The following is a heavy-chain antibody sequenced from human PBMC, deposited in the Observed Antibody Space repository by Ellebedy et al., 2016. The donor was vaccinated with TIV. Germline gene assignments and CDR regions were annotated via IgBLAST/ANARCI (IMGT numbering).Heavy chain of an antibody. CDR2: IYYSGNT. D-gene: IGHD3-10*01. CDR1: GGTISSSIYY. V-gene: IGHV4-39*07. J-gene: IGHJ5*02. Sequence: SETLSLTXTVSGGTISSSIYYWAWIRQPPGKGLEWIGIIYYSGNTFSTPSLKSRVTISVDTSKNQFSLKLSSVTAADTAVYYCARVFGSGSFYPWFDPWGQGTLVTVSS. CDR3: ARVFGSGSFYPWFDP.